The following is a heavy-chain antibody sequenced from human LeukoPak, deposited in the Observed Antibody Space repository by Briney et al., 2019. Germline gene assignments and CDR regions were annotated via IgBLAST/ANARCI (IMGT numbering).Heavy chain of an antibody. CDR2: ISGSGGST. J-gene: IGHJ4*02. V-gene: IGHV3-23*01. Sequence: GGSLRLSCAASGFTFSSYAMSWVRQAPGKGLEWVSAISGSGGSTYYADSVKGRFTISRDNSKNKLYLEMNSLRSEDTAVYYCAKDRSYSFDYWGQGTLVTVSS. D-gene: IGHD6-6*01. CDR1: GFTFSSYA. CDR3: AKDRSYSFDY.